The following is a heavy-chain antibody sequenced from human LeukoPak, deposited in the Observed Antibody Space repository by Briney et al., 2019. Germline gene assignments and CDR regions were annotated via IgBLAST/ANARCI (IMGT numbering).Heavy chain of an antibody. D-gene: IGHD3-22*01. Sequence: PGGSLRLSCAASGFAFSTYWMHWVRQAPGKGLVWVSHINTDGSNTNYAGSVKGRFTISRDNAKNTLYLQINSLRAEDTAVYYCARDSGYSPDYWGQGTLVTVSS. CDR1: GFAFSTYW. J-gene: IGHJ4*02. CDR3: ARDSGYSPDY. CDR2: INTDGSNT. V-gene: IGHV3-74*01.